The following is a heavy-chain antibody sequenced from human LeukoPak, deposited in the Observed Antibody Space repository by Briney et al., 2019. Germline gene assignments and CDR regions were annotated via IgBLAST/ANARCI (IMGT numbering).Heavy chain of an antibody. CDR1: GFTFSSYS. CDR3: ARGAYYGSGSYFPFDY. J-gene: IGHJ4*02. CDR2: ISSSSSTI. Sequence: TGGSLRLSCAASGFTFSSYSMNWVRQAPGKGLEWVSYISSSSSTIYYADSVKGRFTISRDNAKNSLYLQMNSLRAEDTAVYYCARGAYYGSGSYFPFDYWGQGTLVTVSS. V-gene: IGHV3-48*01. D-gene: IGHD3-10*01.